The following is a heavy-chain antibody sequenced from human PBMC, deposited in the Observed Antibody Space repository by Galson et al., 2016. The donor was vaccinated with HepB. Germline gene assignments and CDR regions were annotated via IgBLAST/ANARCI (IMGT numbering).Heavy chain of an antibody. V-gene: IGHV3-33*01. Sequence: SLRLSCAASGFNFISYGMHWVRQAPGKGLEWVAVTWCDGNYKYYADSVKGRITVSRDNTKNTLSLQLNSLRAEDTAVYHCARSREYFGSGSYLDYWGQGTLVIVSS. J-gene: IGHJ4*02. CDR1: GFNFISYG. CDR3: ARSREYFGSGSYLDY. CDR2: TWCDGNYK. D-gene: IGHD3-10*01.